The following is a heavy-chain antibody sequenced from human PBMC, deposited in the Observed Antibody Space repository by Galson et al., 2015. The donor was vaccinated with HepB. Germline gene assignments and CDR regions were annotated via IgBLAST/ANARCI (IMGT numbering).Heavy chain of an antibody. CDR2: IWYDGSNK. Sequence: SLRLSCAASGFTFSSYGMHWVRQAPGKGLEWVAVIWYDGSNKYYADSVKGRFTISRDNSKNTLYLQMNSLRAEDTAVYYCARAPGIQRSAYNWFDPWGQGTLVTVSS. CDR1: GFTFSSYG. CDR3: ARAPGIQRSAYNWFDP. J-gene: IGHJ5*02. V-gene: IGHV3-33*01. D-gene: IGHD5-24*01.